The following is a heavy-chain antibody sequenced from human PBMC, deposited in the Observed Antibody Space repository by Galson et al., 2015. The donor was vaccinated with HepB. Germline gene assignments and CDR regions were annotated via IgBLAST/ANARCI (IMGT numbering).Heavy chain of an antibody. J-gene: IGHJ4*02. CDR1: GFTFTRHS. CDR2: LGASGVNK. D-gene: IGHD6-19*01. CDR3: AKESSGYYYFDS. V-gene: IGHV3-23*01. Sequence: SLRLSCAASGFTFTRHSMAWVRQAPGKGLEWVSTLGASGVNKLYADSVKGRFTISRDDSENTLYLQVDSLRAADTAVYLCAKESSGYYYFDSWGQGTLVTVSS.